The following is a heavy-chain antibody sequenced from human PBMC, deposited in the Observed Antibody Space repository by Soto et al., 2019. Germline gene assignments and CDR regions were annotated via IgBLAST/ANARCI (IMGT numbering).Heavy chain of an antibody. V-gene: IGHV3-21*01. D-gene: IGHD5-12*01. J-gene: IGHJ6*02. Sequence: LRLSCAASGFTFSSYSMNWVRQAPGKGLEWVSSISSSSSYIYYADSVKGRFTISRDNAKNSLYLQMNSLRAEDTAVYYCARERRVATPGGMDVWGQGTTVTVSS. CDR2: ISSSSSYI. CDR1: GFTFSSYS. CDR3: ARERRVATPGGMDV.